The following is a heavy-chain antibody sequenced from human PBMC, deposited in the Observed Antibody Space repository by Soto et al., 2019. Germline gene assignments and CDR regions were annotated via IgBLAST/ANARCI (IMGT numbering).Heavy chain of an antibody. V-gene: IGHV4-61*07. J-gene: IGHJ4*01. D-gene: IGHD3-10*01. CDR2: VHFGGRT. CDR3: ARLMDSGSQPH. Sequence: PERGLEWVGYVHFGGRTNYNPSLKSRLTISLDTSNNQFSLKLTSVTAADTAVYYCARLMDSGSQPHWGHGILVTVSS.